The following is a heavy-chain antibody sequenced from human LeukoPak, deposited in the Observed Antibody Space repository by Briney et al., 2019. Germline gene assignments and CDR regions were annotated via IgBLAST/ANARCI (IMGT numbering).Heavy chain of an antibody. J-gene: IGHJ4*02. D-gene: IGHD2-15*01. Sequence: SETLSLTCTVSGGSISSDGYYWSWIRQPPGEGPEWIGHIQHSGGTHYNSSLKSRVTISVDRSKNQFSLKLSSVTAADTAVYYCARQDSFVDYWGQGTLVTVSS. CDR3: ARQDSFVDY. V-gene: IGHV4-30-2*01. CDR1: GGSISSDGYY. CDR2: IQHSGGT.